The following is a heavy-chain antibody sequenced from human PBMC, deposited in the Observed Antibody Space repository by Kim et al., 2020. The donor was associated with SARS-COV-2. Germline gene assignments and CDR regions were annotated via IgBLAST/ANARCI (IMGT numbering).Heavy chain of an antibody. CDR3: AKPLQENYCDFDL. Sequence: GGSLRLSCAASGFTFSSYGMHWVRQAPGKGLEWVAAISYDGSNIYYADSVKGRFTISRDNSKNTLYLQMNSLRAEDTAVYYCAKPLQENYCDFDLWGRGTLVTVSS. CDR1: GFTFSSYG. V-gene: IGHV3-30*18. J-gene: IGHJ2*01. CDR2: ISYDGSNI.